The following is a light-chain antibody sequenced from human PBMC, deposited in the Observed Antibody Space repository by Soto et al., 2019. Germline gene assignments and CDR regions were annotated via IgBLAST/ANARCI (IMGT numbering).Light chain of an antibody. CDR1: SSNIGNNY. Sequence: QSVLTQPPSVSAAPGQTVTISCSGSSSNIGNNYVSWYQQLPGTAPKLLIYENNKRPSGIRDRFSGSKSGTSATLGITGLQTGDEADYYCGTWDSSLSAVVFGGGTKVTVL. V-gene: IGLV1-51*02. J-gene: IGLJ2*01. CDR3: GTWDSSLSAVV. CDR2: ENN.